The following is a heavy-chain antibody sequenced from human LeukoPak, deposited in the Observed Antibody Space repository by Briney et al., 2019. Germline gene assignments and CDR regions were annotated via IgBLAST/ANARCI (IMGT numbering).Heavy chain of an antibody. J-gene: IGHJ4*02. D-gene: IGHD6-19*01. Sequence: GGSLRLPCAASGFTFDDYGMSWVRQAPGKGLEWVSGINWNGGSTGYADSVKGRFTISRDNAKNSLYLQMNSLTAEDTAVYYCAREDTYSRGWYGPDYWGQGTLVTVSS. V-gene: IGHV3-20*04. CDR1: GFTFDDYG. CDR2: INWNGGST. CDR3: AREDTYSRGWYGPDY.